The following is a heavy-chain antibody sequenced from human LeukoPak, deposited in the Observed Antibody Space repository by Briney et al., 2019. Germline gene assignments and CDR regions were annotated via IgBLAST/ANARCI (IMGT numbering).Heavy chain of an antibody. CDR1: GGSISSGGYY. CDR2: IYYSGST. D-gene: IGHD3-22*01. Sequence: SQTLSLTCTVSGGSISSGGYYWRWIRQHPGKGLEWIGYIYYSGSTNYNPSLKSRVTISVDTSKNQFSLKLSSVTAADTAVYYCAREDGDSSGYKDWYFDLRGRGTLVTVSS. V-gene: IGHV4-61*08. J-gene: IGHJ2*01. CDR3: AREDGDSSGYKDWYFDL.